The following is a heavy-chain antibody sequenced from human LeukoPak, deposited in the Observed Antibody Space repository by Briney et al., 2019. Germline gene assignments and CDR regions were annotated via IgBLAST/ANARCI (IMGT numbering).Heavy chain of an antibody. D-gene: IGHD2-15*01. V-gene: IGHV4-4*07. J-gene: IGHJ6*03. Sequence: NTSETLSLTCTVSGGSISSYYWSWIRQPAGKGLEWIGRIYTSGSTNYNPSLKSRVTMSVDTSKNQFSLKLSSVTAADTAVYYCARVLRYCSGGNCYSGGLGYMDVWGKGTTVTISS. CDR2: IYTSGST. CDR1: GGSISSYY. CDR3: ARVLRYCSGGNCYSGGLGYMDV.